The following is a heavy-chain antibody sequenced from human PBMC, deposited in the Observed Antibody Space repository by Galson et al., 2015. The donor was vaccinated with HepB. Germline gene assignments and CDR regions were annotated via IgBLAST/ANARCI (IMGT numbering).Heavy chain of an antibody. CDR2: ISYDGSNK. V-gene: IGHV3-30*18. Sequence: SLRLSCAASGFTFSSYGMHWVRQAPGKGLEWVAVISYDGSNKYYADSVKGRFTISRDNSKNTLYLQMNSLRAEDTAVYYCAKTRVGHAITMVRGVIFWFDPWGQGTLVTVSS. CDR3: AKTRVGHAITMVRGVIFWFDP. CDR1: GFTFSSYG. D-gene: IGHD3-10*01. J-gene: IGHJ5*02.